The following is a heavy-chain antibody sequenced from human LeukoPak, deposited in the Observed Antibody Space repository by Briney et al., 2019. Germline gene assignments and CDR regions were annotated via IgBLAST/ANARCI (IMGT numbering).Heavy chain of an antibody. V-gene: IGHV4-61*02. Sequence: PSQTLSLTCTVSGGSISSGSYYWSWIRQPAGKGLEWIGRIYTSGSTNYNPSLKSRVTMSVDTSKNQFSLKLSSVTAADTAVYYCARGRQWLGSPYFDYWGQGTLVTVSS. CDR3: ARGRQWLGSPYFDY. J-gene: IGHJ4*02. CDR2: IYTSGST. D-gene: IGHD6-19*01. CDR1: GGSISSGSYY.